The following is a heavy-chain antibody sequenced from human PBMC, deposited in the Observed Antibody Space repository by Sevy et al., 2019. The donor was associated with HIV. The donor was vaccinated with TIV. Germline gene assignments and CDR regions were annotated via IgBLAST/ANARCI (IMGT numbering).Heavy chain of an antibody. D-gene: IGHD3-22*01. CDR1: GFTFSNYA. CDR2: ISGRDTGT. Sequence: GGSLRLSCAVSGFTFSNYAMSWVRQAPGKGLEWVSAISGRDTGTFYAESVKGRFTISRDNPKKTQYLQMNSLRAEDTAVYYCAKDTIVVVGEALDIWGRGTMVTVSS. CDR3: AKDTIVVVGEALDI. J-gene: IGHJ3*02. V-gene: IGHV3-23*01.